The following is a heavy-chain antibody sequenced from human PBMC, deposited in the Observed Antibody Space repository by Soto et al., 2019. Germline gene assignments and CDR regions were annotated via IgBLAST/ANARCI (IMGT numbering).Heavy chain of an antibody. V-gene: IGHV2-5*02. CDR1: GFSLSTTEVG. J-gene: IGHJ4*02. CDR3: AHRFDWYYFDY. D-gene: IGHD3-9*01. Sequence: QITLKESGPTVVKPTQTRTLTCTFSGFSLSTTEVGVAWIRQPPGKALEWLALIYWDDDKRYSPSLKTRLTITKDTSKNQVVLRMTNMDPVDTATYYCAHRFDWYYFDYWGQGILVTVSS. CDR2: IYWDDDK.